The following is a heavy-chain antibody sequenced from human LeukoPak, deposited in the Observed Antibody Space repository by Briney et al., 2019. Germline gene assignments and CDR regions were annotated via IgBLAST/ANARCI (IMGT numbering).Heavy chain of an antibody. CDR1: GFTFSSYG. CDR3: VKDTAYDGSPY. D-gene: IGHD3-22*01. Sequence: PGGSLRLSCAASGFTFSSYGMHWVRQAPGKGLEWVAVIWYDGSNKYYADSVKGRFTISRDNFKNTLYLQMNSLRAEDTALYYCVKDTAYDGSPYWGQGTQVTVSS. CDR2: IWYDGSNK. V-gene: IGHV3-33*06. J-gene: IGHJ4*02.